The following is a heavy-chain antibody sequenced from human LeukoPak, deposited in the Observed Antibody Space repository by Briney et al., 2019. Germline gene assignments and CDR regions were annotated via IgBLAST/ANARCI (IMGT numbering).Heavy chain of an antibody. Sequence: GGPLRLSCAASGFTFSSYSMNWVRQAPGKGLEWVSSISSSSSYIYYADSVKGRFTISRDNAKNSLYLQMNSLRAEDTAVYYCARDLPAPAGGHSIVVVVAARHPYYYYGMDVWGQGTTVTVSS. D-gene: IGHD2-15*01. CDR2: ISSSSSYI. J-gene: IGHJ6*02. V-gene: IGHV3-21*01. CDR3: ARDLPAPAGGHSIVVVVAARHPYYYYGMDV. CDR1: GFTFSSYS.